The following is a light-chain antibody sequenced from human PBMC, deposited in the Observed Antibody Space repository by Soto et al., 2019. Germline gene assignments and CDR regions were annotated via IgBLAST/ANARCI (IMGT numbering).Light chain of an antibody. Sequence: QSVLTQSPSASGTPGQRVTISCSGSASTIGRNYVYWYQQLPGTAPKLLIYRNSQRPSGVPDRFSGSKSGTSASLAISGLRSEDEADYYCQSFDNSLSDYYVFGTGTKSPS. CDR3: QSFDNSLSDYYV. CDR1: ASTIGRNY. CDR2: RNS. J-gene: IGLJ1*01. V-gene: IGLV1-47*01.